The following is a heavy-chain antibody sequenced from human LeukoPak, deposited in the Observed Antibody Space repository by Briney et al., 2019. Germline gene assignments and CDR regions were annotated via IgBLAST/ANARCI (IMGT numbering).Heavy chain of an antibody. J-gene: IGHJ4*02. CDR3: ARGPNRSSWYYFDY. CDR2: IYTSGNT. CDR1: GGSISSYY. D-gene: IGHD6-13*01. V-gene: IGHV4-4*07. Sequence: PSETLSLTCTVSGGSISSYYWSWIRQPAGKGLEWIGRIYTSGNTNYNPSLKSRVTMSVDTSKNQFSLKPSSVTAADTAVYYCARGPNRSSWYYFDYWGQGTLVTVSS.